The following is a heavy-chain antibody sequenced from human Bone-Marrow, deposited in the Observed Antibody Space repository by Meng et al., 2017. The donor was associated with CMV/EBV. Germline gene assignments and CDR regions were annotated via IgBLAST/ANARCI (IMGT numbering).Heavy chain of an antibody. CDR2: INPSGGST. CDR3: ARGADNSAWSLTMDV. D-gene: IGHD6-19*01. V-gene: IGHV1-46*01. CDR1: GYTFTTYY. Sequence: ASVKVSCKSSGYTFTTYYMHWVRQAPGQGLEWMGIINPSGGSTKYEQKFQGRVTMTRDTSTTRVYMELSSLRSEDTAVYYCARGADNSAWSLTMDVWGQGTTVTVSS. J-gene: IGHJ6*02.